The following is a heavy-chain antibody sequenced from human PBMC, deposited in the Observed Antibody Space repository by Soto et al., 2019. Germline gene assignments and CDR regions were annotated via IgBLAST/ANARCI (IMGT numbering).Heavy chain of an antibody. CDR3: ARRGSSPYYYYGMDV. D-gene: IGHD6-6*01. CDR1: GYSFTSYW. J-gene: IGHJ6*02. Sequence: GESLKISCKGSGYSFTSYWISWVRQMPGKGLEWMGRIDPSDSYTNYSPSFQGHVTISADKSISTAYLQWSSLKASDTAMYYCARRGSSPYYYYGMDVWGQGTPVTVSS. V-gene: IGHV5-10-1*01. CDR2: IDPSDSYT.